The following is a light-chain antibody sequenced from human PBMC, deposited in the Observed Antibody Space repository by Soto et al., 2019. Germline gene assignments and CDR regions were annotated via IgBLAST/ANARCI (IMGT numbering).Light chain of an antibody. J-gene: IGKJ5*01. CDR1: QSISRY. Sequence: DIQMTQSPSSLSASVGDSVTITHRASQSISRYLNWYQQKPGKXPKXLIYAASSLESGVPSRFSGSGSGTDFTLTISSLQPEDFATYYCRQSYNTFITFGQGTRLEIK. V-gene: IGKV1-39*01. CDR3: RQSYNTFIT. CDR2: AAS.